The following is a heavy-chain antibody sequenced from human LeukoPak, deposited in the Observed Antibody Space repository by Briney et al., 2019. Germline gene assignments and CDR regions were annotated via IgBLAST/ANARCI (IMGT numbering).Heavy chain of an antibody. CDR3: ARGPYSSSQFDP. CDR2: IIPIFGTA. Sequence: SVKVSCKASGGTFSSYAISWVRQAPGQGLEWMGGIIPIFGTANYAQKYQGRVTITADESTSTAYMELSSLRSEDTAVYYCARGPYSSSQFDPWGQGTLVTVSS. V-gene: IGHV1-69*13. D-gene: IGHD6-13*01. J-gene: IGHJ5*02. CDR1: GGTFSSYA.